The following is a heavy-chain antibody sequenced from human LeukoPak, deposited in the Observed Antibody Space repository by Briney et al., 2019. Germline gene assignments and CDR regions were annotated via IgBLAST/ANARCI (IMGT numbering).Heavy chain of an antibody. Sequence: GGSLRLSCAASGFTFSSYSMNWVRQAPGKGLEWVSYISSSSSTIYYADSVKGRFTISRDNAKNSLYLQMNSLRAEDTAVYYCARGTVVTQEAFDYWGQGTLVTVSS. V-gene: IGHV3-48*01. D-gene: IGHD2-15*01. CDR1: GFTFSSYS. CDR2: ISSSSSTI. J-gene: IGHJ4*02. CDR3: ARGTVVTQEAFDY.